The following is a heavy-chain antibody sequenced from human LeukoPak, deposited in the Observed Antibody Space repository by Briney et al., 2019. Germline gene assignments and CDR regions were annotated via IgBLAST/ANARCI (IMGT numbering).Heavy chain of an antibody. Sequence: SETLSLTCAVYGGSLSGFYWSWIRQSPGKGLEWIGEINQSGSTNYNPSLKSRVTISVDTSKNQFSLKLSSVTAADTAVYYCAGVLRYFDWTFRGNAFDIWGQGTMVTVSS. V-gene: IGHV4-34*01. CDR2: INQSGST. CDR1: GGSLSGFY. D-gene: IGHD3-9*01. CDR3: AGVLRYFDWTFRGNAFDI. J-gene: IGHJ3*02.